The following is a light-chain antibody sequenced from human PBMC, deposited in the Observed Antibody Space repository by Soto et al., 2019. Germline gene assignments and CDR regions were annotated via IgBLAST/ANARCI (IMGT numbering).Light chain of an antibody. CDR1: SGHSRNA. J-gene: IGLJ2*01. CDR3: QAWITGIGV. Sequence: QLVLTQSPSASASLGASVKLTCTLSSGHSRNAIAWYQQQPEKGPRYLMKINSDGSHITGDEIPVRFSGSRSGAERYLPISSVQYEDEADYYCQAWITGIGVFGGGTKLTVL. CDR2: INSDGSH. V-gene: IGLV4-69*01.